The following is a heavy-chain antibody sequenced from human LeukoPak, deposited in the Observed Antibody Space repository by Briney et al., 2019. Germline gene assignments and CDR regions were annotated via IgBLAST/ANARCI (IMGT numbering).Heavy chain of an antibody. CDR2: IWYDGSNK. CDR3: ARDVTPVAGYFDY. CDR1: GFTFSSYG. J-gene: IGHJ4*02. V-gene: IGHV3-33*01. Sequence: PGRSLRLSCAASGFTFSSYGMHWVRQAPGKGLEWVAVIWYDGSNKYYADSVKGRFTISRDNSKNTLYLQMNSLRAEDTAVYYCARDVTPVAGYFDYWGQGTLVTVSS. D-gene: IGHD6-19*01.